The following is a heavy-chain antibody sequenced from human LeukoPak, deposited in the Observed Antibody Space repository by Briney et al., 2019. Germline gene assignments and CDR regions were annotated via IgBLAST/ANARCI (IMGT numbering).Heavy chain of an antibody. D-gene: IGHD4/OR15-4a*01. CDR2: IYSGGST. CDR1: GFTVSSNY. J-gene: IGHJ4*02. Sequence: PGGSLRLSCAASGFTVSSNYMSWVRQAPGKGLEWVSVIYSGGSTYYADSVKGRFTIFRDNAKNSLYLQMNSLRAEDTVVYYCATGDYGVHGDYWGQGILVTVSS. CDR3: ATGDYGVHGDY. V-gene: IGHV3-53*01.